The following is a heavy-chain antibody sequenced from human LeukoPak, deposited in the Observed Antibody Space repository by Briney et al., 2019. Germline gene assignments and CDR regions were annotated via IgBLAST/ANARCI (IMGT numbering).Heavy chain of an antibody. V-gene: IGHV3-33*01. CDR3: TRVVSYYGSSYRLLDI. CDR1: GFTFSSYG. CDR2: IWYDGSNK. D-gene: IGHD3-10*01. J-gene: IGHJ2*01. Sequence: QPGRSLRLSCAASGFTFSSYGMHWVRQAPGKGLEWVAVIWYDGSNKYYADSVKGRFTISRDNSKNTLFLQMDSLRDEDTAVYFCTRVVSYYGSSYRLLDIWGRGTLVIVSA.